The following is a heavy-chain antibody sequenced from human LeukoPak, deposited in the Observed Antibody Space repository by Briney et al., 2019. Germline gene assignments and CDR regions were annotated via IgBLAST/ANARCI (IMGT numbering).Heavy chain of an antibody. CDR1: GFTFSSFN. CDR2: INRSGGST. CDR3: AKRGPATARY. Sequence: GGSLRLSCKASGFTFSSFNMNWVRQAPGKGLEWVSAINRSGGSTNYADSVKGRFTISRDNSKSTLYLQMNSLRAEDTAVYYCAKRGPATARYWGQGTLVTVSS. J-gene: IGHJ4*02. V-gene: IGHV3-23*01. D-gene: IGHD2-21*02.